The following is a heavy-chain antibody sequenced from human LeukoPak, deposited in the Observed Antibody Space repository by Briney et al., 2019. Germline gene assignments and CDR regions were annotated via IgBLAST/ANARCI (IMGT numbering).Heavy chain of an antibody. V-gene: IGHV1-18*01. CDR3: ARDIRVVVPAAVDY. CDR2: ISAYNGNA. J-gene: IGHJ4*02. D-gene: IGHD2-2*01. CDR1: GYTFTSYG. Sequence: ASVKVSCKASGYTFTSYGISWVRQAPGQGLEWMGWISAYNGNANYAQKLQGRVTMTTDTSTSTAYMELRSLRSDDTAVYYCARDIRVVVPAAVDYWGQGTLVTVSS.